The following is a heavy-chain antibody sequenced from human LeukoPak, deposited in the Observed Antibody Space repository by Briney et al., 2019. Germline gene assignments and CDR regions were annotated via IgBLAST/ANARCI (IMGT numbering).Heavy chain of an antibody. Sequence: GASVKVSCKVSGYTLTELSMHWVRQAPGKGLEWMGGFDPEDGETICAQKFQGRVTMTEDTSTDTAYMELSSLRSEDTAVYYCATANDYSNSDFDYWGQGTLVTVSS. CDR2: FDPEDGET. J-gene: IGHJ4*02. CDR1: GYTLTELS. V-gene: IGHV1-24*01. D-gene: IGHD4-11*01. CDR3: ATANDYSNSDFDY.